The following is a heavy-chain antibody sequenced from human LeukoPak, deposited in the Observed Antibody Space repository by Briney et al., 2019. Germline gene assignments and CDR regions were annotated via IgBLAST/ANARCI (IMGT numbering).Heavy chain of an antibody. J-gene: IGHJ6*02. V-gene: IGHV5-51*01. D-gene: IGHD3-10*01. Sequence: GESLKISCEGSGYSFPTYWIGWVRLLPGRGLEWMGVVYPADSHTTYSPSFQGQVTISADKSIGTAYLQWSSLRASDTAMYYCARDRHGSGNYYYGMDVWGQGTTVTVSS. CDR2: VYPADSHT. CDR1: GYSFPTYW. CDR3: ARDRHGSGNYYYGMDV.